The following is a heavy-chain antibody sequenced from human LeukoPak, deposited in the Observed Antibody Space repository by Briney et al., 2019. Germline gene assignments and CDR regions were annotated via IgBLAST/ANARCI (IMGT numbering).Heavy chain of an antibody. Sequence: PSETLSLTCAVSGYSISSGYYWGWIRQPPGKGLEWIGSIYHSGSTYYNPSLNSRVTISVATSKNQFSLKLSSVTAADTAVYYCARSGYYPFDYWGQGTLVTVSS. CDR1: GYSISSGYY. V-gene: IGHV4-38-2*01. CDR3: ARSGYYPFDY. CDR2: IYHSGST. J-gene: IGHJ4*02. D-gene: IGHD3-3*01.